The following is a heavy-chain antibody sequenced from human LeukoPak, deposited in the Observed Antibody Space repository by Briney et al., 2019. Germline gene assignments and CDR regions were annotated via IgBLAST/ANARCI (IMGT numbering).Heavy chain of an antibody. CDR2: IYTSGST. D-gene: IGHD1-26*01. CDR3: ARYSGSSTSFDY. Sequence: SSETLSLTCTVSGGSISSGSYYWSWIRQPAGKGLEWIGRIYTSGSTNYNPSLKSRVTISVDTSKNQFSLKLSSVTAADTAVYYCARYSGSSTSFDYWGQGTLVTVSS. J-gene: IGHJ4*02. V-gene: IGHV4-61*02. CDR1: GGSISSGSYY.